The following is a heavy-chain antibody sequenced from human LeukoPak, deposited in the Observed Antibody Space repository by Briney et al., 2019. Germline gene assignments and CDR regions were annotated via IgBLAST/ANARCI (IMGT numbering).Heavy chain of an antibody. CDR2: ISWDGGST. D-gene: IGHD4-23*01. Sequence: TGGSLTLFCAASGFTCDDYTMHWVRQAPGKGLEWVSLISWDGGSTYYADSVKVRLTIYRDNSKNSLYLQMNSLRTEATALYYCAKDINPYDYGGNVDYWGQGTLVTVSS. J-gene: IGHJ4*02. V-gene: IGHV3-43*01. CDR1: GFTCDDYT. CDR3: AKDINPYDYGGNVDY.